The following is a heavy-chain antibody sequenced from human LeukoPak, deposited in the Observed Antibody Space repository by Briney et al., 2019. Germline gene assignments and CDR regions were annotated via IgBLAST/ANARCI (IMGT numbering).Heavy chain of an antibody. CDR1: GFTFSSYS. CDR2: ISSSSSYI. D-gene: IGHD6-13*01. CDR3: ARGTPRNKQQLVVMMGDY. J-gene: IGHJ4*02. Sequence: GGSLRLSCAASGFTFSSYSMNWVRQAPGKGLEWVSSISSSSSYIYYADSVKGRFTISRDNAKNSLYLQMNSLRAEDTAVYYCARGTPRNKQQLVVMMGDYWGQGTLVTVSS. V-gene: IGHV3-21*01.